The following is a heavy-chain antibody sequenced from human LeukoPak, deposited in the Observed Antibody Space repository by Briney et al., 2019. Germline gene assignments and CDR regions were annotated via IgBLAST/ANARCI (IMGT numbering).Heavy chain of an antibody. D-gene: IGHD6-19*01. CDR3: ARDDRRSSGWYVSVDY. CDR1: XXXLXXXW. J-gene: IGHJ4*02. V-gene: IGHV3-7*01. CDR2: IKQDGSEK. Sequence: SLRLSXXXXXXXLXXXWMTWVRQAPGKGLEWVANIKQDGSEKYYVDSVKGRFTISRDNAKNSLYLQMNSLRAEDTAVYYCARDDRRSSGWYVSVDYWGQGTLVTASS.